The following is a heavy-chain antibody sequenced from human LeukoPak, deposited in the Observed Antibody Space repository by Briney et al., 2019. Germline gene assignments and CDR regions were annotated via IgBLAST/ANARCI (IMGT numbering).Heavy chain of an antibody. CDR3: ARDPLSSSTSWNWFDP. V-gene: IGHV1-18*01. Sequence: ASVKVSCKASGYTFTSYGISWVRQAPGQVLEWMGWLSAYNGNTNYAQKLQGRVTMTTDTSTSTAYMELRSLRSDDTAVYYCARDPLSSSTSWNWFDPWGQGTLVTVSS. CDR1: GYTFTSYG. D-gene: IGHD2-2*01. CDR2: LSAYNGNT. J-gene: IGHJ5*02.